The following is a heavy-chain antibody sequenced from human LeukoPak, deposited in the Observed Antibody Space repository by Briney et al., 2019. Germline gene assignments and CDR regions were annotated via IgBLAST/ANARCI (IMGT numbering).Heavy chain of an antibody. J-gene: IGHJ3*02. Sequence: ASVKVSCKASGYTFTGYYMHWVRQAPGQGLEWMGLINPTGGSTGYAQKFQGGVTMTRDMSTSTDYMELSSVRSKDTAVYYCARVNCGGDCYSDRGAFDIWGQGTMVTVSS. D-gene: IGHD2-21*02. V-gene: IGHV1-46*01. CDR3: ARVNCGGDCYSDRGAFDI. CDR1: GYTFTGYY. CDR2: INPTGGST.